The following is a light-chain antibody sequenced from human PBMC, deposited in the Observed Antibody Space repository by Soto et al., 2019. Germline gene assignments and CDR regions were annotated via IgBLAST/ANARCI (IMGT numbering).Light chain of an antibody. Sequence: QSAPTQPASVSGSPGQSITMSCTGTSSDVGSYNLVSWYQQHPGKAPKLMIYEGSKRPSGVSNRFSGSKSGNTASLTISGLQAEDEADDYCCSYAGSSTPHVVFGGGTKLTVL. CDR1: SSDVGSYNL. CDR2: EGS. CDR3: CSYAGSSTPHVV. J-gene: IGLJ2*01. V-gene: IGLV2-23*01.